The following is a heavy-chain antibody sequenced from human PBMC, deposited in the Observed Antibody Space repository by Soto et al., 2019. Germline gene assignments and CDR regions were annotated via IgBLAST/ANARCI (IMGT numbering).Heavy chain of an antibody. CDR2: INPNSGGT. J-gene: IGHJ4*02. V-gene: IGHV1-2*04. CDR3: AREEWGDGYNKAGFDY. CDR1: GYTFTGYY. Sequence: GASVKVSCKASGYTFTGYYMHWVRQAPGQGLEWMGWINPNSGGTNYAQKFQGWVTMTRDTSISTAYMELSRLRSDDTAVYYCAREEWGDGYNKAGFDYWGQGTLVTVSS. D-gene: IGHD3-3*01.